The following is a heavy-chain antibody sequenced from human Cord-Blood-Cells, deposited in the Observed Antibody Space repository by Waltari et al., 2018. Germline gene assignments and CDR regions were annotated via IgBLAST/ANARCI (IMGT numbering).Heavy chain of an antibody. D-gene: IGHD3-10*01. Sequence: QVQLVQSGAEVKKPGSSVKVSCKASGGTFSSYAISWVRQAPGQGLEWMGGIIPIVGTANYAQKFQGRVTITADESTSTAYMELSSLGSEDTAVYYCARDLDEDGSGSLAPFQHWGQGTLVTVSS. CDR2: IIPIVGTA. V-gene: IGHV1-69*01. J-gene: IGHJ1*01. CDR3: ARDLDEDGSGSLAPFQH. CDR1: GGTFSSYA.